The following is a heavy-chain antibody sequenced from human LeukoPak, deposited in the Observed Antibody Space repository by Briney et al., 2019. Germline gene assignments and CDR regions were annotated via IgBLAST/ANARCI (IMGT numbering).Heavy chain of an antibody. J-gene: IGHJ5*02. CDR1: GGSISSYY. D-gene: IGHD2-21*02. V-gene: IGHV4-59*08. CDR2: MYYSGST. CDR3: ARRVTSNWFDP. Sequence: SETLSLTCTVSGGSISSYYWSWIRQPPGKGLEWIGYMYYSGSTNYNPSLKSRVTISVDTSKNQFSLKLSSVTAADTAVYYCARRVTSNWFDPWGQGTLVTVS.